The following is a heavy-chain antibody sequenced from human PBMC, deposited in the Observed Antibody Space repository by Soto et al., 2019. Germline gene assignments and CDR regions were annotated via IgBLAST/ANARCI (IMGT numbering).Heavy chain of an antibody. J-gene: IGHJ5*02. CDR2: IYWDDDK. Sequence: SVPTLVNPTQTLTLTCTFSGFSLSTSGMGVAWIRQPPGKALEWLAFIYWDDDKRYNPSLKSRLTITRDTSKNQVVLTMTNMDPLDTATYYCAHRLGVNWLDLWGQGTLVTVSS. CDR3: AHRLGVNWLDL. CDR1: GFSLSTSGMG. D-gene: IGHD2-8*01. V-gene: IGHV2-5*02.